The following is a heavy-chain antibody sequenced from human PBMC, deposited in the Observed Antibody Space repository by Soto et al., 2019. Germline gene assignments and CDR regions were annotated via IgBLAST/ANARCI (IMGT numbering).Heavy chain of an antibody. CDR1: GYRFTSYW. J-gene: IGHJ6*02. CDR3: ARPGAAADTYYYYYYGMDV. Sequence: PGESLKISCQGSGYRFTSYWISWVRQVPGKGLEWMGRIDPSDSYTNYSPSFQGHVTISADKSISTAYLQWSSLKASDTAMYYCARPGAAADTYYYYYYGMDVWGQGTTVTVSS. V-gene: IGHV5-10-1*01. CDR2: IDPSDSYT. D-gene: IGHD6-25*01.